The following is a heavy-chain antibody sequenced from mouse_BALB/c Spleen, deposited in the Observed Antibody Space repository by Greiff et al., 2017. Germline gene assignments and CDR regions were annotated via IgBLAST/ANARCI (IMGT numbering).Heavy chain of an antibody. V-gene: IGHV1-7*01. D-gene: IGHD1-1*01. CDR1: GYTFTSYW. CDR2: INPSTGYT. CDR3: ARRHYYGSSYPAWFAY. Sequence: VQLQQSGAELAKPGASVKMSCKASGYTFTSYWMHWVKQRPGQGLEWIGYINPSTGYTEYNQKFKDKATLTADKSSSTAYMQLSSLTSEDSAVYYCARRHYYGSSYPAWFAYWGQGTLVTVSA. J-gene: IGHJ3*01.